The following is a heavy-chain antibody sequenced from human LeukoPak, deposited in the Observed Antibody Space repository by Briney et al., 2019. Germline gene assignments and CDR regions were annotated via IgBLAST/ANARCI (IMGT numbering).Heavy chain of an antibody. CDR2: IYTSGST. J-gene: IGHJ4*02. CDR1: GVSISSYY. CDR3: ARGGYLGRDY. V-gene: IGHV4-4*07. Sequence: SETLSLTCTVSGVSISSYYWSWIRQPAGKGPEWIGRIYTSGSTNYNPSLTSRVTMSVDTSKNQLSLKLSSVTAADTAVYYCARGGYLGRDYWGQGTLVTVSS. D-gene: IGHD3-9*01.